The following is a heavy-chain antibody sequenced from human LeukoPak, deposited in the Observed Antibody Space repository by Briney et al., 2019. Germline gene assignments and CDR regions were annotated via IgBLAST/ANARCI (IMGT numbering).Heavy chain of an antibody. CDR2: ISISGGTT. CDR3: AKETKGLYGAYDY. CDR1: GFTFSSYA. V-gene: IGHV3-23*01. Sequence: PGGSLRLSCAASGFTFSSYAMGWVRQAPGKGLEWVSAISISGGTTYYADSVKGRFTISRDNSKNTLYLQMSSLRAEDTAVYYCAKETKGLYGAYDYWGQGTLVTASS. J-gene: IGHJ4*02. D-gene: IGHD4-17*01.